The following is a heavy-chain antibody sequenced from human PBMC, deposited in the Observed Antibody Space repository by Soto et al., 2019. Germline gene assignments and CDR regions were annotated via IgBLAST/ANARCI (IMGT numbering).Heavy chain of an antibody. CDR1: GLTFSSSG. CDR3: ARGTTVTATLSFDY. Sequence: GGSLRLSCAASGLTFSSSGMDWVRQAPGKGLEWVAVIWYDGSNKYYADSVKGRFTISRDNSKNTLYLQMNSLRAEDTAVYYCARGTTVTATLSFDYWGQGTLVTVSS. CDR2: IWYDGSNK. V-gene: IGHV3-33*01. D-gene: IGHD4-4*01. J-gene: IGHJ4*02.